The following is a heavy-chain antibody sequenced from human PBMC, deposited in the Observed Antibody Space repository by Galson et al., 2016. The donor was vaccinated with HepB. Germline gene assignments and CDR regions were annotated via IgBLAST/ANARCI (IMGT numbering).Heavy chain of an antibody. CDR1: GYSFTDYG. Sequence: SVKVSCKASGYSFTDYGVTWVRQSPGQGLEWMGWISGYNGNTNNAQKFQGRVTMTTDTSTTTAYMELRSLRSDDTAVYYCARTEDIIVVRTGRGYPYYFDYWGQGTLVTVSS. V-gene: IGHV1-18*04. J-gene: IGHJ4*02. CDR2: ISGYNGNT. CDR3: ARTEDIIVVRTGRGYPYYFDY. D-gene: IGHD2-15*01.